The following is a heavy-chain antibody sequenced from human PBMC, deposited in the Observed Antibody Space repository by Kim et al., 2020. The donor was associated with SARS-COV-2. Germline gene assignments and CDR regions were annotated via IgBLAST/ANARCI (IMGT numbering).Heavy chain of an antibody. CDR2: INPSGGST. Sequence: ASVKVSCKASGYTFTSYYMHWVRQAPGQGLEWMGIINPSGGSTSYAQKFHGRVTMTRDTSTSTVYMELSSLRSEDTAVYYCARDTPGYCSGGSCYYFDYWGQGTLVTVSS. CDR1: GYTFTSYY. D-gene: IGHD2-15*01. CDR3: ARDTPGYCSGGSCYYFDY. J-gene: IGHJ4*02. V-gene: IGHV1-46*01.